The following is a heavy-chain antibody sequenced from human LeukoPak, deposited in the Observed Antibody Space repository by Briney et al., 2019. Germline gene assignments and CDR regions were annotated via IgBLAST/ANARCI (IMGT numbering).Heavy chain of an antibody. CDR1: GFTFSSYA. Sequence: GGSLRLSCAASGFTFSSYAMNWVRQAPGKGLEWVSTISSSGGRTYYADSVKGRFTISRDNSKNTLYLQMNSLRAEDTAVYYCARDIAAVPYWGQGTLVTVSS. D-gene: IGHD6-13*01. CDR2: ISSSGGRT. J-gene: IGHJ4*02. CDR3: ARDIAAVPY. V-gene: IGHV3-23*01.